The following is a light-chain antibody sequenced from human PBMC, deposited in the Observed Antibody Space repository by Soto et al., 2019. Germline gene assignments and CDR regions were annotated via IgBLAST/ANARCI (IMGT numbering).Light chain of an antibody. V-gene: IGLV2-23*01. Sequence: QSALTQPASVSGSPGQSITISCTGTSSDVGSYNLVSWYQQHPGKAPKLMIYEGSKRPSGVSNRFSGSKSGNTASLTISGLQAEDETDYYCCSYAGSITKVLVTGTKLTVL. CDR1: SSDVGSYNL. J-gene: IGLJ1*01. CDR2: EGS. CDR3: CSYAGSITKV.